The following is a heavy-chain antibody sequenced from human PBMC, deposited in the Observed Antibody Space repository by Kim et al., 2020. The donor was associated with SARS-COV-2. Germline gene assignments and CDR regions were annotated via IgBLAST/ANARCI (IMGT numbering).Heavy chain of an antibody. J-gene: IGHJ6*02. CDR3: ARHSGSYSYYYYGMDV. CDR1: GFTFSSYS. Sequence: GGSLRLSCAASGFTFSSYSMNWVRQAPGKGLEWVSYISSSSSTIYYADSVKGRFTISRDNAKNSLYLQMNSLRDEDTAVIYCARHSGSYSYYYYGMDVWGQGTTVTVSS. V-gene: IGHV3-48*02. D-gene: IGHD1-26*01. CDR2: ISSSSSTI.